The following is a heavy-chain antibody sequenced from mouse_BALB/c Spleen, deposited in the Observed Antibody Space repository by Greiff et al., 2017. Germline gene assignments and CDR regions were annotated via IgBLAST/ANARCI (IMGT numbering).Heavy chain of an antibody. CDR1: GYAFTNYL. CDR3: ARLGDGYYFDY. D-gene: IGHD2-3*01. J-gene: IGHJ2*01. Sequence: QVQLQQSGAELVRPGTSVKVSCKASGYAFTNYLIEWVKQRPGQGLEWIGVINPGSGGTNYNEKFKGKATLTADKSSSTAYMQLSSLTSDDSAVYFCARLGDGYYFDYWGQGTTLTVSS. V-gene: IGHV1-54*01. CDR2: INPGSGGT.